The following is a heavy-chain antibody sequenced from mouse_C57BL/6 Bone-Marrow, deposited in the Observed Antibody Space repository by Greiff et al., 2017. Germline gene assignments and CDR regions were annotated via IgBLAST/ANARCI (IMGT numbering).Heavy chain of an antibody. CDR3: ARQGRYSNYFDY. CDR2: LWSGGST. CDR1: GFSLTSYG. D-gene: IGHD2-5*01. J-gene: IGHJ2*01. V-gene: IGHV2-2*01. Sequence: QVHVKQSGPGLVQPSQSLSITCTVSGFSLTSYGVPWVRQSPGKGLEWLGVLWSGGSTDYNAAFISRLSISKDNSKSQVFFKMNSLQADDTAIYYCARQGRYSNYFDYWGQGTTLTVSS.